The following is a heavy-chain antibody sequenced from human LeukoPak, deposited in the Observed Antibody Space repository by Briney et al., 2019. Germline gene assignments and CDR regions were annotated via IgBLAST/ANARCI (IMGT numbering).Heavy chain of an antibody. CDR3: ARDRGIVGAVGDFQH. V-gene: IGHV3-33*01. CDR2: IWYDGSNK. D-gene: IGHD1-26*01. CDR1: GFTFSSYG. Sequence: GGSLRLSCAASGFTFSSYGMHWVRQAPGKGLEWVAVIWYDGSNKYYADSVKGRITISRDNSKNTLYLQMNSLRAEDTAVYYCARDRGIVGAVGDFQHWGQGTLVTVPS. J-gene: IGHJ1*01.